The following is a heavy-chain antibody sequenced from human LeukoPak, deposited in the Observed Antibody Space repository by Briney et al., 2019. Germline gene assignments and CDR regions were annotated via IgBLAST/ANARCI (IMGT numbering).Heavy chain of an antibody. CDR1: GYTFTSYY. J-gene: IGHJ3*02. Sequence: APVKVSCKASGYTFTSYYMHWVRQAPGQGLEWMGIINASGGSTSYAQKFQGRVTMTRDMSTSTVYMELSSLRSEDTAVYYCAGADLIVSDAFDIWGQGTMVTVSS. D-gene: IGHD2-15*01. CDR3: AGADLIVSDAFDI. V-gene: IGHV1-46*01. CDR2: INASGGST.